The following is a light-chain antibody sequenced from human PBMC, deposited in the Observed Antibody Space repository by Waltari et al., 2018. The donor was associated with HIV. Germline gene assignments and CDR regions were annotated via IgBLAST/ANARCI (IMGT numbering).Light chain of an antibody. CDR3: QQYGRSDPLT. J-gene: IGKJ4*01. CDR1: QTISSNY. CDR2: GAS. V-gene: IGKV3-20*01. Sequence: EIVMTQSPATLSVSPGERATLSCRASQTISSNYLAWYQQKPGQPPRLLIYGASNRATGIPDRVSGSGSGTDFTLTISRLEPEDFAVYYCQQYGRSDPLTFGGGTKVEIK.